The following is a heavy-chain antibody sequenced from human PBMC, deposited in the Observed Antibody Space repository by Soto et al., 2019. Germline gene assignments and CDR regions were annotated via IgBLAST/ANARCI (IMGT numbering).Heavy chain of an antibody. D-gene: IGHD3-10*01. V-gene: IGHV3-30*03. Sequence: QAQLVESGGGVVQRGRSLRLSCAASGFTFSSYGMHWARQAPGTGLEWVAVISYDGSLQHYADSVKGRFTISRDNSKNMLILQMNSLRAEDTAVYYCATDRGFGHASVPYSWGPGTLVSVSS. CDR3: ATDRGFGHASVPYS. J-gene: IGHJ4*02. CDR2: ISYDGSLQ. CDR1: GFTFSSYG.